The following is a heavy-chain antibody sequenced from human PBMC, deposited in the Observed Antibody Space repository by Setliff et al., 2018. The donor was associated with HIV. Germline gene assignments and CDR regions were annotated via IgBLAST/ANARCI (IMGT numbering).Heavy chain of an antibody. CDR3: ARAGLGDYYYYYGMDV. J-gene: IGHJ6*02. D-gene: IGHD7-27*01. Sequence: GSLRLSCAASGFTVSSNYMSWVRQAPGKGLEWVSVIYSGGSTYYADSVKGRFTISRDNSKNTLYLQMNSLRAEDTAVYYCARAGLGDYYYYYGMDVWGQGTTVTVSS. CDR1: GFTVSSNY. V-gene: IGHV3-66*02. CDR2: IYSGGST.